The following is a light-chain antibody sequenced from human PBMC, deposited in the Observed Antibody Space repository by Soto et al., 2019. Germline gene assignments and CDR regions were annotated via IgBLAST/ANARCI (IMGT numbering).Light chain of an antibody. CDR2: EVS. Sequence: QSALTQPPSASGSPGQSVTISCAGTINDVGAHNYVSWYQQHPGKAPRLMIYEVSKPPSGVPDRFSGSKSGNTASLTVSGLRAEDKSDYYCSSYAVMFGVGTKLTVL. CDR3: SSYAVM. V-gene: IGLV2-8*01. J-gene: IGLJ3*02. CDR1: INDVGAHNY.